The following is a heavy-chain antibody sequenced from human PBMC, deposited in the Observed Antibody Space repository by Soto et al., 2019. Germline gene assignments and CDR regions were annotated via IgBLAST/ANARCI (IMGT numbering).Heavy chain of an antibody. CDR2: ISSSSSYI. Sequence: GGSLRLSCAAPGFTCSSYSMNWVRQAPGKGLEWVSSISSSSSYIYYADSVKGRLTISRDNAKNSLYLQMNSLRAEDTAVYYCARDPVGTLKKYNWFDPWGQGTLVTVSS. J-gene: IGHJ5*02. D-gene: IGHD1-26*01. V-gene: IGHV3-21*01. CDR1: GFTCSSYS. CDR3: ARDPVGTLKKYNWFDP.